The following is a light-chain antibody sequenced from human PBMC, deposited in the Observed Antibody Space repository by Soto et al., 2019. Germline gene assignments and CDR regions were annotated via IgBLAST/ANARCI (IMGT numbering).Light chain of an antibody. Sequence: QSVLTQSSSASASLGSSVKLTCTLSSGHSTYIIAWHQQQPGKAPRYLMKLEGSGSYNKGSGIPDRFSGSSSGADRYLTIPALQFEDEADYYCETCDTNVVVFGGGTKLTVL. CDR2: LEGSGSY. CDR3: ETCDTNVVV. V-gene: IGLV4-60*02. CDR1: SGHSTYI. J-gene: IGLJ2*01.